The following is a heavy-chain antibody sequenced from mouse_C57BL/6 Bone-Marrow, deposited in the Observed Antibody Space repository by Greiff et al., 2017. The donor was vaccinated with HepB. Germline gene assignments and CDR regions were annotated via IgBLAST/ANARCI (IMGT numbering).Heavy chain of an antibody. V-gene: IGHV1-18*01. CDR3: AVYYGNHYYAMDY. J-gene: IGHJ4*01. CDR2: INPNNGGT. D-gene: IGHD2-1*01. Sequence: DVKLQESGPELVKPGASVKIPCKASGYTFTDYNMDWVKQSHGKSLEWIGDINPNNGGTIYNQKFKGKATLTVDKSSSTAYMELRSLTSEDTAVYYCAVYYGNHYYAMDYWGQGTSVTVSS. CDR1: GYTFTDYN.